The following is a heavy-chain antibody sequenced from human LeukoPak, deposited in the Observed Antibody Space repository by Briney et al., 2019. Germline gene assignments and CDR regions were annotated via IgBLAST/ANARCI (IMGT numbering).Heavy chain of an antibody. Sequence: GGSLRLSCAASGFTFSSCATSWVRQAPGKGLEWVSAISGSGGSTYYADSVKGRFTISRDNSKNTLYLQMNSLRAEDTAVYYCARDPWADSSGFPLHHWGQGTLVTVSS. CDR2: ISGSGGST. CDR1: GFTFSSCA. CDR3: ARDPWADSSGFPLHH. J-gene: IGHJ1*01. V-gene: IGHV3-23*01. D-gene: IGHD3-22*01.